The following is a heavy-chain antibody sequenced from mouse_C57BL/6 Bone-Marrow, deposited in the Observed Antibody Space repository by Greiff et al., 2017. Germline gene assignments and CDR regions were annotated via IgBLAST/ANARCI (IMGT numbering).Heavy chain of an antibody. J-gene: IGHJ2*01. CDR1: GYAFSSSW. Sequence: QVQLQQSGPELVKPGASVKISCKASGYAFSSSWMNWVKQRPGKGLEWIRRIYPGDGDTNYNGKFKGKATLTADKSSSTAYMQLSSLTSEDSAVYFCAREEGDSALDYWGQGTTLTVSS. D-gene: IGHD3-2*01. CDR2: IYPGDGDT. CDR3: AREEGDSALDY. V-gene: IGHV1-82*01.